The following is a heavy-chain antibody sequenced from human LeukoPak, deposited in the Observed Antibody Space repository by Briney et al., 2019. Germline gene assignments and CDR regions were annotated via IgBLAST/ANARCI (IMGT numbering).Heavy chain of an antibody. CDR1: GHTFTDYY. CDR3: AILATTQLFDY. D-gene: IGHD5-12*01. Sequence: ASVKVSCKASGHTFTDYYLHWVRQAPGQGLEWMGWINPNSGGTNYPQKFQGRVTMTRDTSISTAYMELSRLRSDGTAVYYCAILATTQLFDYWGQGTLVTVSS. V-gene: IGHV1-2*02. J-gene: IGHJ4*02. CDR2: INPNSGGT.